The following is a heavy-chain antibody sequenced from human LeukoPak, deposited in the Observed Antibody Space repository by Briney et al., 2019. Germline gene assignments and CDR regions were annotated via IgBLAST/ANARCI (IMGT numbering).Heavy chain of an antibody. V-gene: IGHV4-30-2*01. J-gene: IGHJ4*02. CDR1: GGSISSGGYS. D-gene: IGHD5-12*01. CDR2: IYHSGST. Sequence: SQTLSLTCAVSGGSISSGGYSWSWIRQPPGKGLEWIGYIYHSGSTYYNPSLKSRVTISVDRSKNQFSLKLSSVTAADTAVYYCARASSPRGYSGYGFWVGQIPYYFDYWGQGTLVTVSS. CDR3: ARASSPRGYSGYGFWVGQIPYYFDY.